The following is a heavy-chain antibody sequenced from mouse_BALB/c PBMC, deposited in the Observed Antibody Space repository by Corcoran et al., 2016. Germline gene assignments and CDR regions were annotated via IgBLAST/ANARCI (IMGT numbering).Heavy chain of an antibody. V-gene: IGHV9-3-1*01. CDR3: TREPYAMDY. Sequence: QIQLVQSGPELKKPGETVKISCKASGYTFTNYGMYWVKQAPGKDLKWMGWINTYTGEPTYADDFKGRFAFSLETSASTAYLQINNLKNEDTATYFCTREPYAMDYWGQGTSVTVSS. CDR2: INTYTGEP. J-gene: IGHJ4*01. CDR1: GYTFTNYG.